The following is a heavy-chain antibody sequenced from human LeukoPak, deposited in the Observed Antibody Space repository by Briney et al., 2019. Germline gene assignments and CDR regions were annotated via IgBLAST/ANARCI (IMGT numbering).Heavy chain of an antibody. J-gene: IGHJ5*02. CDR3: ARDGGWYQLLWWFDP. D-gene: IGHD2-2*01. Sequence: ASVKVSCKASGYTFTGYYMHWVRQAPGRGLEWTGWINPNSGATKYAQKFQGRVTMTRDTSISTAYMEVSRLRFDDTAVYYCARDGGWYQLLWWFDPWGQGTLVTVSS. V-gene: IGHV1-2*02. CDR2: INPNSGAT. CDR1: GYTFTGYY.